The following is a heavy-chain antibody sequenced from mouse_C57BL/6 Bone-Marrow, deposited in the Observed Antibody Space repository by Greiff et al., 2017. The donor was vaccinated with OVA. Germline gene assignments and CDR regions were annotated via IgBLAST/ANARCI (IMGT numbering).Heavy chain of an antibody. CDR1: GFTFSDYY. D-gene: IGHD1-1*01. J-gene: IGHJ4*01. CDR2: INYDGSST. CDR3: ARNYGSSVYAMDY. V-gene: IGHV5-16*01. Sequence: EVQLVESEGGLVQPGSSMKLSCTASGFTFSDYYMAWVRQVPEKGLEWVANINYDGSSTYYLDSLKSRFIISRDNAKNILYLQMSSLKSEDTATYYCARNYGSSVYAMDYWGQGTSVTVSS.